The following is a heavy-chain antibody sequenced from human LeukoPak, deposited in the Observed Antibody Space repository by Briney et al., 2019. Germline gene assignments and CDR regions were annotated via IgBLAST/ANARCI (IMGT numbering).Heavy chain of an antibody. CDR3: AKDYAAGRPYYFDS. Sequence: PGRSLTLSCAASGFTFSSNAMHWVRQAPGKGLEWAAVISHDGSDKHYADSVKGRFTISRDNSKRTLYLQMNSLRAGDTAVYYCAKDYAAGRPYYFDSWGQGTLVTVSS. CDR2: ISHDGSDK. V-gene: IGHV3-30-3*01. CDR1: GFTFSSNA. D-gene: IGHD6-13*01. J-gene: IGHJ4*02.